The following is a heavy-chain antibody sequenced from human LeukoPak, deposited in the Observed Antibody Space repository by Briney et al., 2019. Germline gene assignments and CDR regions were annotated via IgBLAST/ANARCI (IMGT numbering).Heavy chain of an antibody. CDR1: GFTFNTYW. CDR2: MNNDGRVI. Sequence: GGSLRLSCRVSGFTFNTYWMHWVRQAPGKGLVWVSRMNNDGRVISYADSVKGRFAISRDNAKNTLYLQMNSLRAEDTAVYYCAREFEATGFWALDYWGQGTLVTASS. D-gene: IGHD3-16*01. CDR3: AREFEATGFWALDY. J-gene: IGHJ4*02. V-gene: IGHV3-74*01.